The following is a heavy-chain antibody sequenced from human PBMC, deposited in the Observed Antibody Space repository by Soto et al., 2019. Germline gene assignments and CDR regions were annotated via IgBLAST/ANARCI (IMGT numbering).Heavy chain of an antibody. CDR2: TYYRSKWYN. D-gene: IGHD3-22*01. J-gene: IGHJ4*02. Sequence: SQTLSLTCALSVDSVSSNSAAWDWIRQSPSRGLEWLGRTYYRSKWYNDYAVSVKSRITVTPDTSKNQFSLHLNSVTPEDTAVYYCAREFPSYESSDSYFDYWGQGALVTVSS. CDR3: AREFPSYESSDSYFDY. V-gene: IGHV6-1*01. CDR1: VDSVSSNSAA.